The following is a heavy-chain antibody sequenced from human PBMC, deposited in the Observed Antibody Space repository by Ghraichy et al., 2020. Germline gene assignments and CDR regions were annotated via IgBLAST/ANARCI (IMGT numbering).Heavy chain of an antibody. CDR3: ARDARLGYCSGGSCQVRAFDI. Sequence: SETLSLTCTVSGGSISSYYWSWIRQPPGKGLEWIGYIYYSGSTNYNPSLKSRVTISVDTSKNQFSLKLSSVTAADTAVYYCARDARLGYCSGGSCQVRAFDIWGQGTMVTVSS. J-gene: IGHJ3*02. CDR1: GGSISSYY. CDR2: IYYSGST. V-gene: IGHV4-59*01. D-gene: IGHD2-15*01.